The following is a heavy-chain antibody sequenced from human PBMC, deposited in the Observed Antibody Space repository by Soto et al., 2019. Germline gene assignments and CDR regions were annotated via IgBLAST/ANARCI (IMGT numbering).Heavy chain of an antibody. CDR2: IYYSGST. D-gene: IGHD2-2*01. V-gene: IGHV4-59*01. J-gene: IGHJ3*02. CDR1: GGSISSYY. Sequence: QVQLQESGPGLVKPSETLSLTCTVSGGSISSYYWSWIRQPPGKGLEWIGYIYYSGSTNYNPSLKSRVTISVDTSKNQFSLKLSSVTAADTAVYYCARVREYQLLLVADAFDIWGQGTMVTVSS. CDR3: ARVREYQLLLVADAFDI.